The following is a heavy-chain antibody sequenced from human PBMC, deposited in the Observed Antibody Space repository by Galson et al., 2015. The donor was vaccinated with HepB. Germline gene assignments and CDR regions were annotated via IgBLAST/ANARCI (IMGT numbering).Heavy chain of an antibody. D-gene: IGHD3-3*01. CDR2: IRKNLFGGTT. CDR3: SRSSGTYDFWSGYFDY. CDR1: GFTFGDYA. J-gene: IGHJ4*02. Sequence: SLRLSCAVSGFTFGDYAVSWLRQAPGKGLEWIGFIRKNLFGGTTEYAAPVKGRFTISRDESRSIAYLHMNGLKTEDTALYYCSRSSGTYDFWSGYFDYWGQGALVTVSS. V-gene: IGHV3-49*03.